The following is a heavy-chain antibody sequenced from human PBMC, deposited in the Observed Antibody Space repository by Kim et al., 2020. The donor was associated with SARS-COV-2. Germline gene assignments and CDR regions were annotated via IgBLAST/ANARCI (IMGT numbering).Heavy chain of an antibody. J-gene: IGHJ6*02. CDR3: ARGYGSGSPYGMDV. V-gene: IGHV4-30-2*01. Sequence: NPSLKSQVTIAVDRSKTPFSLKLGSVTAADTAVYYCARGYGSGSPYGMDVWGQGTTVTVSS. D-gene: IGHD3-10*01.